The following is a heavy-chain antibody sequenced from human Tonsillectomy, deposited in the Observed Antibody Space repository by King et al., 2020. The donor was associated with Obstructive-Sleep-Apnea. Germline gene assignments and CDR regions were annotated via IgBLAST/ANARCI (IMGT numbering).Heavy chain of an antibody. Sequence: EVQLVESGGGLVQPGGSLGLSCAASEFTFSTYWMSWVRQAPGKGLEWLANIRQDGNEKYNVGSVKGRFTISRDNAKSSLYLQMNSLRAEYTAVYYCARTVGATPFDYWGQGTLVTVSS. CDR3: ARTVGATPFDY. CDR2: IRQDGNEK. CDR1: EFTFSTYW. J-gene: IGHJ4*02. D-gene: IGHD1-26*01. V-gene: IGHV3-7*03.